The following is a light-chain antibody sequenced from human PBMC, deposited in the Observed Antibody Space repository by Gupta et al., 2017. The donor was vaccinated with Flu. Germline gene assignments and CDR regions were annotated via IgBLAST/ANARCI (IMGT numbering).Light chain of an antibody. CDR1: QSVSSN. J-gene: IGKJ1*01. CDR2: GAS. Sequence: EIVMTQSPATLSVSPGERATLSCRASQSVSSNLAWYQQKPGQAPRLLIYGASTRATGIPARFSGSGSGTEFTLTISSLQSEDFAVYYCHQDNTLPQTFGQGTKVEIK. V-gene: IGKV3-15*01. CDR3: HQDNTLPQT.